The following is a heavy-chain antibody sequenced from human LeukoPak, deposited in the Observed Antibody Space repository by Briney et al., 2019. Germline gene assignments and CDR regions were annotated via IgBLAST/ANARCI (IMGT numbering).Heavy chain of an antibody. V-gene: IGHV3-7*01. D-gene: IGHD3-22*01. CDR2: IKYDGSEK. CDR1: GYSISSGYY. CDR3: ARGEDYFDSSGYYLSAFDI. J-gene: IGHJ3*02. Sequence: ETLSLTCTVSGYSISSGYYWGWIRQPPGKGLEWVANIKYDGSEKNYVDSVKGRFTIYRDNAKNSLYLQMNSLRAEDTAVYYCARGEDYFDSSGYYLSAFDIWGQGTMVTVSS.